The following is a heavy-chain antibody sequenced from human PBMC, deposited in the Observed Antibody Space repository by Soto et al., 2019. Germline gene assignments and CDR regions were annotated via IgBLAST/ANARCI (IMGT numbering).Heavy chain of an antibody. D-gene: IGHD1-26*01. CDR3: ASERGGSSEY. CDR1: GYTFTSYD. J-gene: IGHJ4*02. V-gene: IGHV1-8*01. Sequence: QVQLVQSWAEVKKPGASVKVSCKASGYTFTSYDINWVRQDTGQGLEWMGWMNANSGNTGYAQKFQGRVTMTRNTSISTANIELSSPRSEDTVVYYCASERGGSSEYWGQGTLVTVSS. CDR2: MNANSGNT.